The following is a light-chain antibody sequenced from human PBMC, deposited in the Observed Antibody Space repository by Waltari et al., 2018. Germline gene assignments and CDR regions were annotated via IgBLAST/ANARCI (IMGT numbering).Light chain of an antibody. J-gene: IGLJ1*01. CDR2: EVS. CDR3: SSYAGNNFYV. Sequence: QSALTQPPSASGSPGQSVTISCTGTSSDVGYYNYVSWYQQHPGKVPKLMIFEVSKPFSGVPDRFSGSKSANTASLTVSGLQAEDEADYYCSSYAGNNFYVFGTGTTVTVL. CDR1: SSDVGYYNY. V-gene: IGLV2-8*01.